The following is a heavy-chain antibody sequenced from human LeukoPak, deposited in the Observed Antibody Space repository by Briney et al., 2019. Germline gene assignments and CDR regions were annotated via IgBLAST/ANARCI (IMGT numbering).Heavy chain of an antibody. CDR1: GHTFTGYY. CDR3: ARSRGRGYSGYDYLLLPGYSYGYYFDY. CDR2: INPNSGGT. V-gene: IGHV1-2*04. Sequence: ASVKVSCKASGHTFTGYYMHWVRQAPGQGLEWMGWINPNSGGTNYAQKFQGWVTTTRDTSISTAYMELSRLRSDDTAVYYCARSRGRGYSGYDYLLLPGYSYGYYFDYWGQGTLVTVSS. D-gene: IGHD5-12*01. J-gene: IGHJ4*02.